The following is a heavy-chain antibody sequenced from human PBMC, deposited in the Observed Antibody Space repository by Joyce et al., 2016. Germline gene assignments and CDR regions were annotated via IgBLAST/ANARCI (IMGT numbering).Heavy chain of an antibody. CDR3: ARGRSSSSSHFDY. D-gene: IGHD6-6*01. J-gene: IGHJ4*02. V-gene: IGHV1-8*01. CDR1: GYTFINYD. Sequence: QVQLVQSGAEVKKPGASVKVSCKASGYTFINYDINWVRQGTGQGLEWMGWMNPNSGNTGYAQKFQGRVTMTRNTSISTAYMDLSSLRSEDTAVYYCARGRSSSSSHFDYWGQGTLVTVSS. CDR2: MNPNSGNT.